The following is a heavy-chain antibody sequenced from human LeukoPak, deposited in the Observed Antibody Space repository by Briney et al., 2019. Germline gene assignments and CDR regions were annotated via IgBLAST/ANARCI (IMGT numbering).Heavy chain of an antibody. V-gene: IGHV1-24*01. CDR3: ATELAVAVFAEYFQH. CDR1: GYTLTELS. J-gene: IGHJ1*01. Sequence: PQASVKVSCKVSGYTLTELSMHWVRRAPGKGLEWMGGFDPEDGETIYAQKFQGRVTMTEDTSTDTAYMELSSLRSEDTAVYYCATELAVAVFAEYFQHWGQGTLVTVSS. CDR2: FDPEDGET. D-gene: IGHD6-19*01.